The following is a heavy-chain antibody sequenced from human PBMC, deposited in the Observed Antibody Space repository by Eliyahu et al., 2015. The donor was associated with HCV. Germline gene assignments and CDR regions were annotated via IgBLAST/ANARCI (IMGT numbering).Heavy chain of an antibody. CDR2: ISYDGSNK. Sequence: QVQLVESGGGVVQPGRSLRLSCAASGFTFSSYGMHWVRQAPGKGVGWVAVISYDGSNKYYADSVKGRFTISRDNSKNTLYLQMNSLRAEDTAVYYCAKDWADYYDSSGCDYWGQGTLVTVSS. D-gene: IGHD3-22*01. CDR1: GFTFSSYG. J-gene: IGHJ4*02. V-gene: IGHV3-30*18. CDR3: AKDWADYYDSSGCDY.